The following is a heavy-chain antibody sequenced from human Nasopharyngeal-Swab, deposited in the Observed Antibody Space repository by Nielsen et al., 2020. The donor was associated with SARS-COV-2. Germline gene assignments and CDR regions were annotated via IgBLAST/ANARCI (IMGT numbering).Heavy chain of an antibody. Sequence: WCRRSPGKGLEWVSIIYSGGNTYYADSVKGRFTISRDNSKNTLFLQMNSLRAEDTAVYYCARDSNGSGRYYWGQGTLVTVSS. V-gene: IGHV3-66*01. D-gene: IGHD3-10*01. CDR3: ARDSNGSGRYY. J-gene: IGHJ4*02. CDR2: IYSGGNT.